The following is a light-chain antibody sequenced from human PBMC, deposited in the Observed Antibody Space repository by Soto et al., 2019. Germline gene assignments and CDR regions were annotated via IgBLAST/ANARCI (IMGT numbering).Light chain of an antibody. CDR1: QSVSSN. Sequence: EIVMTQSPCTLSVSPGERATLSCRASQSVSSNLAWYQQKPGQAPRLLIYGPSTRATGIPARFSGSGSGTEFTLTITSLQSEDFAIYYCQQYNNWPRTFGQGTKVEIK. CDR3: QQYNNWPRT. V-gene: IGKV3-15*01. CDR2: GPS. J-gene: IGKJ1*01.